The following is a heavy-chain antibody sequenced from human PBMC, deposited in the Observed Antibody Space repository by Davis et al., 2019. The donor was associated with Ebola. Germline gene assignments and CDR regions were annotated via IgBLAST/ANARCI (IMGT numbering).Heavy chain of an antibody. V-gene: IGHV3-23*01. J-gene: IGHJ4*02. CDR3: ARLHWLGEVAGYFDF. Sequence: PGGSLRLSCAASGFAFRGYAMTWVRQAPGKGPEWVSTIGSNGDNTYYSDSVVGRFTISRDNDKNTLVLQMNSLRAEDMAVYYCARLHWLGEVAGYFDFWGQGTLVTVS. CDR2: IGSNGDNT. D-gene: IGHD3-10*01. CDR1: GFAFRGYA.